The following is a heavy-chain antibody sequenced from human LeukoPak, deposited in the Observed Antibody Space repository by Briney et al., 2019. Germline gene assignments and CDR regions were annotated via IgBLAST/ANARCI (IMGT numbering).Heavy chain of an antibody. CDR2: IYSGGST. CDR3: AREFGVANYYYYGMDV. Sequence: GGSLRLSCAASGFTVSSNYMSWVRQAPGKGLEWVSVIYSGGSTYYADSVKGRFTISRDNSKNTLYLQMNSLRAEDTAVYYCAREFGVANYYYYGMDVWGQGTTVTVSS. V-gene: IGHV3-53*05. D-gene: IGHD3-3*01. J-gene: IGHJ6*02. CDR1: GFTVSSNY.